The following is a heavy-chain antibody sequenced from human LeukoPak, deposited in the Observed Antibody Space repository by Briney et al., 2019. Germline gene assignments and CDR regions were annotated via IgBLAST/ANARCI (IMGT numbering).Heavy chain of an antibody. CDR2: INHSGST. V-gene: IGHV4-34*01. CDR1: GGSFSGYY. Sequence: SETLSLTCAVYGGSFSGYYGSWIRQPPGKGLEWIGEINHSGSTNYNPSLKSRVTISVDTSKNQFSLRLSSVTAADTAVYYCASEEVYSSGHPFDYWGQGTLVTVSP. CDR3: ASEEVYSSGHPFDY. D-gene: IGHD6-19*01. J-gene: IGHJ4*02.